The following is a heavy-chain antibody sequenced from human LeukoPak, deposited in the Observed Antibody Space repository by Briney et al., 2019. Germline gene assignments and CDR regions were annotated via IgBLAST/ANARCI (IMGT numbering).Heavy chain of an antibody. CDR3: ANGDGFDY. V-gene: IGHV3-7*01. Sequence: GGSLRLSCATSGFTFSTYWMSWVRQAPGKGLEWVDNIKQDGRKKHYVDSVKGRFTISRDNAKNSLYLQMNSLRAEDTAVYYCANGDGFDYWGQGTLVTVSS. J-gene: IGHJ4*02. CDR2: IKQDGRKK. CDR1: GFTFSTYW. D-gene: IGHD5-24*01.